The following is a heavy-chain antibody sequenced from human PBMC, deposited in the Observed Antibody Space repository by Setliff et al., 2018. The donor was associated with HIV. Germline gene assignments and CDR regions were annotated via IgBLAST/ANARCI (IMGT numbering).Heavy chain of an antibody. CDR1: GSIFSNYS. D-gene: IGHD5-12*01. CDR2: ISSSSTFI. J-gene: IGHJ6*03. V-gene: IGHV3-21*01. Sequence: GGSLRLSCAASGSIFSNYSVNWVRQAPGRGLEWVSSISSSSTFIYYADSVKGRFTISRDNARNSLYLQMTSLRAEDTAVYYCAGYVDWYYMDVWGKGTTVTVS. CDR3: AGYVDWYYMDV.